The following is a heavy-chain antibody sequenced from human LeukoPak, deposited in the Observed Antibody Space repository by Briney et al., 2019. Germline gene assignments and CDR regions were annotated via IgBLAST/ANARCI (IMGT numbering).Heavy chain of an antibody. D-gene: IGHD6-6*01. Sequence: GASVKVSCKASGYTFTGYYMHWVRQASGQGLERMGWINLNSGGTSYAQKFQGRVTMTRDTSITSAYMELSSLRSDDTAVYYCARAGHGATSVGEYMNDYWGQGTLVTVSS. CDR2: INLNSGGT. CDR1: GYTFTGYY. J-gene: IGHJ4*02. CDR3: ARAGHGATSVGEYMNDY. V-gene: IGHV1-2*02.